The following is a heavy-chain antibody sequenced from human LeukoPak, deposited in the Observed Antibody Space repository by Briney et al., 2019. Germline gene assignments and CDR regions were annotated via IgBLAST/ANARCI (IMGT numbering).Heavy chain of an antibody. Sequence: PGGSLRLSCAASGFTFSSYEMNWVRQAPGKGLEWVSYIYSSGSSTYYADSVKGRFTISRDNAKNSLYLQMNSLRAEDTAVYYCASNDYVDYFDYWGQGTLVTVSS. CDR3: ASNDYVDYFDY. J-gene: IGHJ4*02. CDR1: GFTFSSYE. D-gene: IGHD4-17*01. CDR2: IYSSGSST. V-gene: IGHV3-48*03.